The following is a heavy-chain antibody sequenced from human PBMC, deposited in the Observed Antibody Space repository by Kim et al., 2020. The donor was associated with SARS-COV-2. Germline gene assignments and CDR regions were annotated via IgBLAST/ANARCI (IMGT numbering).Heavy chain of an antibody. J-gene: IGHJ6*02. D-gene: IGHD3-10*01. CDR1: GFTFSSCA. CDR2: ISYDGSNK. Sequence: GGSLRLSCAASGFTFSSCAIHWVRQAPGKGLEWVAVISYDGSNKDYADSVKGRFTISRDNSKNTLYLQMNSLRAEDTALYYCARDTWSRIRGLTYSYYGMDVWGQATTVPVS. V-gene: IGHV3-30-3*01. CDR3: ARDTWSRIRGLTYSYYGMDV.